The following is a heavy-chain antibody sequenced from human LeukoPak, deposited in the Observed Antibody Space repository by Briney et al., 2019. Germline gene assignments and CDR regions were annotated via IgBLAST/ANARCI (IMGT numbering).Heavy chain of an antibody. J-gene: IGHJ6*03. Sequence: PGGSLRLSCAASGFTFSSYGMHWVRQAPGKGLEWVAFIRYDGSNKYYADSVKGRFTISRDNSKNTLYLQMNTLRAEDTAVYYCAKDRGGDCSGGRCYYYYYYMDVWGKGTTVTVSS. CDR3: AKDRGGDCSGGRCYYYYYYMDV. CDR1: GFTFSSYG. D-gene: IGHD2-15*01. V-gene: IGHV3-30*02. CDR2: IRYDGSNK.